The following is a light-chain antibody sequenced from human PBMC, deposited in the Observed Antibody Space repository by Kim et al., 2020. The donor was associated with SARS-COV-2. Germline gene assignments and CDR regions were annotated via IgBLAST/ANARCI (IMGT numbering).Light chain of an antibody. CDR3: SSHTTSNTWV. V-gene: IGLV2-14*03. CDR2: HVS. CDR1: SSDVGSSNF. Sequence: GQSINISCTGTSSDVGSSNFVSWYQQRPGKAPKVMIYHVSNRPSGVSDRFSGSKSGNTASLTISGLQAEDEADYHCSSHTTSNTWVFGGGTKLTVL. J-gene: IGLJ3*02.